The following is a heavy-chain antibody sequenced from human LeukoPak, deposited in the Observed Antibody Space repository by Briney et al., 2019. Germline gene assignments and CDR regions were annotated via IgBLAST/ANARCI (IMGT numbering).Heavy chain of an antibody. Sequence: PGGSLRLSCAASGFTVSSNYMSWVRQAPGKGLEWVSVIYSGGGTYYADSVKGRFTISRDNSKNTVHLQMNSLRAEDTAVYYCARASFWFDYSGYYFDYWGQGTLVTVSS. V-gene: IGHV3-66*01. CDR1: GFTVSSNY. CDR2: IYSGGGT. D-gene: IGHD2-15*01. J-gene: IGHJ4*02. CDR3: ARASFWFDYSGYYFDY.